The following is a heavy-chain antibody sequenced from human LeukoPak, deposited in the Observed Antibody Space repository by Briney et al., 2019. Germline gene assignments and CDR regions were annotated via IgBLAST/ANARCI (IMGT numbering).Heavy chain of an antibody. Sequence: SETLSLTCTVSSGSISSYYWSWIRQPPGKGLEWIGYIYTSGSTNYNPPLKRRVTISVDTSKNQFSLKLSSVTAADTAVYYCARHRFINWNDGFDPSGQGTLVTVSS. CDR1: SGSISSYY. CDR2: IYTSGST. J-gene: IGHJ5*02. CDR3: ARHRFINWNDGFDP. D-gene: IGHD1-20*01. V-gene: IGHV4-4*09.